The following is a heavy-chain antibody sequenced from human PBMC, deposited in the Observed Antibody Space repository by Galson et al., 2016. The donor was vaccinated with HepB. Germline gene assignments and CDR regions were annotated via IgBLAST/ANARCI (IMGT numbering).Heavy chain of an antibody. CDR2: IYASGTT. J-gene: IGHJ4*02. CDR1: GGSIKFGTYY. CDR3: AREREDYYGSGPSIYFFDY. Sequence: PLSLTCTVSGGSIKFGTYYWSWIRQPAGKGLEWIGRIYASGTTKYNPSFRSRVTISLDTSKNQFSLRLSSVTAADTAVYYCAREREDYYGSGPSIYFFDYWGQGTLVTVSS. D-gene: IGHD3-10*01. V-gene: IGHV4-61*02.